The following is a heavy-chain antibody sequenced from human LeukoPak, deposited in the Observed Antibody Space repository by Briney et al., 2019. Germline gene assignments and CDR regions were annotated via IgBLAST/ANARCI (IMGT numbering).Heavy chain of an antibody. D-gene: IGHD3-10*01. CDR2: IDNSGRAT. Sequence: AGGSLRLSCAASGFVFSAYAMSWVRQAPGKGLEWVSSIDNSGRATYYAGSVKGRFTISRDNSKDTLYLQMNGLRAEDTAVYYCAKPTPLLWFGELYPRYLSWGQGTLVTVSS. CDR1: GFVFSAYA. V-gene: IGHV3-23*01. J-gene: IGHJ4*02. CDR3: AKPTPLLWFGELYPRYLS.